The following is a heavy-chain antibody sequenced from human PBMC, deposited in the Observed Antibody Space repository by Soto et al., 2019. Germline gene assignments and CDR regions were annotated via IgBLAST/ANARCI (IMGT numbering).Heavy chain of an antibody. CDR2: VYYTGST. CDR1: GGSISNFY. Sequence: QVQLQESGPGLVRPSETLSLTCTVSGGSISNFYWSWIRQPPGKELEWIGYVYYTGSTSYNPSLKLRVTFSADPSRGPFSLRLNSVTAADTAVYYCARTVLGPDLLADSFVDYYYYMVVWGQGATVTVSS. D-gene: IGHD3-9*01. CDR3: ARTVLGPDLLADSFVDYYYYMVV. V-gene: IGHV4-59*08. J-gene: IGHJ6*03.